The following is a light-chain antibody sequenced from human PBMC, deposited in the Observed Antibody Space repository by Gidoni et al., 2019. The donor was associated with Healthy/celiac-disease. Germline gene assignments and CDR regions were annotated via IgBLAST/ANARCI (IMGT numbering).Light chain of an antibody. CDR3: QQYGSSPPLT. V-gene: IGKV3-20*01. CDR2: GAS. J-gene: IGKJ4*01. CDR1: QSVSSSY. Sequence: EIVLTQSPGTLSLSPGERATLSCRASQSVSSSYLAWYQQQPGQAPRLLIYGASSRATGIPDRFCGSGSGTDFTLTISRLGPEDFAVYYCQQYGSSPPLTFGGGTKVEIK.